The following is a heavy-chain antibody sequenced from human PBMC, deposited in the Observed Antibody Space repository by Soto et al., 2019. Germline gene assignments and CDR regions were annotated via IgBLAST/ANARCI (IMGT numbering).Heavy chain of an antibody. J-gene: IGHJ5*02. CDR2: LYYNGFT. CDR1: GGSISSGSYY. Sequence: QLHLEESGPGLVKPSETLSLTCTVSGGSISSGSYYWGWIRQPPGKGPEWIGSLYYNGFTYYNPSLKSRLTISVDTSKNQFSLKLTSVTAADTAMYYCERQDDFWSGDSWFDPWGQGTLVTVSS. V-gene: IGHV4-39*01. D-gene: IGHD3-3*01. CDR3: ERQDDFWSGDSWFDP.